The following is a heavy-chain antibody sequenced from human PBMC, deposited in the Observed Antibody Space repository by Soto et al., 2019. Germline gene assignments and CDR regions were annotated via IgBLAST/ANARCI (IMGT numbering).Heavy chain of an antibody. Sequence: GESLKISCKGSVYSFTSYWISWVRQMPGKGLEWMGIIYPGDSDTRYSPSFQGQVTISADKSISTAYLQWSSLKASDTAMYYCARLGSSSTSCYMCGMGVWGQGPKVIVSS. CDR2: IYPGDSDT. CDR1: VYSFTSYW. J-gene: IGHJ6*02. V-gene: IGHV5-51*01. D-gene: IGHD2-2*02. CDR3: ARLGSSSTSCYMCGMGV.